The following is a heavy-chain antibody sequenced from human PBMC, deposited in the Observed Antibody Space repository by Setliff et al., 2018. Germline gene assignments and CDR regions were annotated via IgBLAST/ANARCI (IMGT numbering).Heavy chain of an antibody. CDR3: VREGVDTRSSTDYRYYMDV. V-gene: IGHV1-69*05. J-gene: IGHJ6*03. CDR2: TIPIFGTT. Sequence: SVKVSCKASGGTFSTYGISWVRQAPGQGLEWMGGTIPIFGTTNYAQKFQGRVTIITDESTSTAFMQLSSLRSEDTAVYYCVREGVDTRSSTDYRYYMDVWGKGTTVTVSS. CDR1: GGTFSTYG. D-gene: IGHD5-18*01.